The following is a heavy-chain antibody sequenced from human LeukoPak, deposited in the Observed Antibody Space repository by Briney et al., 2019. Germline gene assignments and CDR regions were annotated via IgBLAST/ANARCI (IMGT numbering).Heavy chain of an antibody. CDR1: GGSISGYY. CDR2: IYTSESI. J-gene: IGHJ6*02. D-gene: IGHD2-15*01. CDR3: ARDDLVYSVHHGMDV. Sequence: SETLSLTCTVSGGSISGYYWSWIRQPAAKGLEWIGRIYTSESINYNPTLKSRITMSVDTSKNQISLRLSSVTAADTAVYFCARDDLVYSVHHGMDVWGRGITVTVSS. V-gene: IGHV4-4*07.